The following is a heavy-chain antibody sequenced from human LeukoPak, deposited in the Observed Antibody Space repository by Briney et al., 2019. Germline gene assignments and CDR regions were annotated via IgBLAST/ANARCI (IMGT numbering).Heavy chain of an antibody. D-gene: IGHD1-26*01. Sequence: PSETLSLTCTVSGGSISSYYWSWIRQPAGKGLEWIGRIYTTGSTNYNPSLKSRVTISVDTSKNQFSLKLTSVTAADTAMYYCARAGYTISYYSLDYWGQGTLVTVSS. V-gene: IGHV4-4*07. CDR3: ARAGYTISYYSLDY. J-gene: IGHJ4*02. CDR2: IYTTGST. CDR1: GGSISSYY.